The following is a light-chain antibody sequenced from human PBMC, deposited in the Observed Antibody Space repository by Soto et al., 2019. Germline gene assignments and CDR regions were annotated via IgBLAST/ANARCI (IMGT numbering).Light chain of an antibody. CDR3: QQRSNWPA. J-gene: IGKJ5*01. V-gene: IGKV3-11*01. CDR2: DAS. CDR1: QSVSSY. Sequence: EIVLTQSPATLSLSPGERATLSCRASQSVSSYLAWYQQKPGQAPRLLIYDASNRATGIPARFSGSGSRTDFTLTISSLEHEDFAVYYCQQRSNWPAFGQGTRLEIK.